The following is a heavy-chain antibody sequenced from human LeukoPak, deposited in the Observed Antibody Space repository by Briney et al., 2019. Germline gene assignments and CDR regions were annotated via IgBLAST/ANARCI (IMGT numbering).Heavy chain of an antibody. D-gene: IGHD2-15*01. Sequence: SETLSLICAVYGGSFSGYYWSWIRQPPGKGLEWIGEINHSGSTNYNPSLKSRVTISVDTSKNQFSLKLSSVTAADTAVYYCAREDIVVVVAAPGGFDIWGQGTMVTVSS. CDR1: GGSFSGYY. J-gene: IGHJ3*02. CDR3: AREDIVVVVAAPGGFDI. CDR2: INHSGST. V-gene: IGHV4-34*01.